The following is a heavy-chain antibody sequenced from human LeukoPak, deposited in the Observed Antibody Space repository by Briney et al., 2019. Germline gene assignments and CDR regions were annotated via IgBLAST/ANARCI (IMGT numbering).Heavy chain of an antibody. Sequence: GGSLRLSCAASGFTFSTYEMNWVHQAPGKGLEWVSYISSSGITIYYADSVKGRFTISRGNAKNSLYLQMNSLRAEDTAVYYCARDGNSYGYYFDFWGQGTLVTVSS. V-gene: IGHV3-48*03. CDR3: ARDGNSYGYYFDF. J-gene: IGHJ4*02. CDR1: GFTFSTYE. CDR2: ISSSGITI. D-gene: IGHD5-18*01.